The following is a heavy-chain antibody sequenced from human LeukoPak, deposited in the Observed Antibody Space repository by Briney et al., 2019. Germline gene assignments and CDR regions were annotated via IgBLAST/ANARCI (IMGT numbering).Heavy chain of an antibody. V-gene: IGHV4-39*07. D-gene: IGHD3-16*01. CDR2: MFYSGST. J-gene: IGHJ3*02. CDR1: GASIRGSTYY. Sequence: SETLSLTCTVSGASIRGSTYYWGWIRQTPGKGLDWIGSMFYSGSTYYNPSLKSRASISFDTSNNQFSLRLTSVTAADTAVYYCARSVWWNLAFDIWGQGTMVTVSS. CDR3: ARSVWWNLAFDI.